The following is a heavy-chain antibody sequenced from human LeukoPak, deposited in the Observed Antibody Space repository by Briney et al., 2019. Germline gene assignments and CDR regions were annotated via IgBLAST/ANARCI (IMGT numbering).Heavy chain of an antibody. J-gene: IGHJ4*01. CDR2: IWYDGSNK. V-gene: IGHV3-33*01. CDR3: ATDPGSGDLAHGY. Sequence: GGSLRLSCAASGFTFIKYGIHWVRQAPGKGLQWVAVIWYDGSNKYYEDSVEGRFIISRDNSKNTVYLQMNSLRGEDTAVYYCATDPGSGDLAHGYWGKEPWSPSPQ. D-gene: IGHD4-17*01. CDR1: GFTFIKYG.